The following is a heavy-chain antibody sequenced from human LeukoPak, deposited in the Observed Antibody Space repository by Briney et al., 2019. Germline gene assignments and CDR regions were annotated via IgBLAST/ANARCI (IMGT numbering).Heavy chain of an antibody. CDR3: AKVHSCYDFNWYFDL. Sequence: GGSLRLSCAASGFTFDDYAMHWVRQAPGKGLEWVSDISWNSGSIGYADSVKGRFTISRDNAKNSLYLQMDSLRAEDTALYYCAKVHSCYDFNWYFDLWGRGTLVTVSS. CDR1: GFTFDDYA. CDR2: ISWNSGSI. J-gene: IGHJ2*01. V-gene: IGHV3-9*01. D-gene: IGHD5-12*01.